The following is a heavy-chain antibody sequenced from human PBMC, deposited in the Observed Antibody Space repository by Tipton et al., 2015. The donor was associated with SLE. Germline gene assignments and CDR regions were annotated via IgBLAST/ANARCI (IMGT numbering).Heavy chain of an antibody. V-gene: IGHV4-39*07. CDR2: IYYSGST. CDR3: ARDYGDLYYFDY. J-gene: IGHJ4*02. CDR1: GGSISSSSYY. Sequence: LRLSCTVSGGSISSSSYYWGWIRQPPGKGLEWIGSIYYSGSTYYNPSLKSRVTISVDTSKNQFSLKLSSVTAADTAVYYCARDYGDLYYFDYWGQGTLVTVSS. D-gene: IGHD4-17*01.